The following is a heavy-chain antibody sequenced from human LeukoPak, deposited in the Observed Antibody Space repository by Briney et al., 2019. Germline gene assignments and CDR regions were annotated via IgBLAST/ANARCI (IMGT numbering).Heavy chain of an antibody. Sequence: PGGSLSLSCTASGFTFSTYGMHWVRQAPGKGLEWVALILFDGSKTNYADSLKGRFTISRDNSKNTLYLQINSLRAEDTAVYYCARDLSKGGYFDYWGQGTLVTVSS. V-gene: IGHV3-33*01. CDR3: ARDLSKGGYFDY. CDR2: ILFDGSKT. J-gene: IGHJ4*02. CDR1: GFTFSTYG. D-gene: IGHD1-26*01.